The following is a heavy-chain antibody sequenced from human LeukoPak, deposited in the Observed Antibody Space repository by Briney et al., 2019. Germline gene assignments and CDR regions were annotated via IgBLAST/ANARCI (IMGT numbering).Heavy chain of an antibody. V-gene: IGHV1-46*01. CDR3: ARRAGPYCTNGVCSRNPFDY. J-gene: IGHJ4*02. D-gene: IGHD2-8*01. CDR2: INPSGGST. CDR1: GYTFTSYY. Sequence: ASVKVSCKASGYTFTSYYMHWVRQAPGQGLEWMGIINPSGGSTSYAQKFQGRVTMTRDMSTSTVYMELSSLRSEDTAVYYCARRAGPYCTNGVCSRNPFDYWGQGTLVTVSS.